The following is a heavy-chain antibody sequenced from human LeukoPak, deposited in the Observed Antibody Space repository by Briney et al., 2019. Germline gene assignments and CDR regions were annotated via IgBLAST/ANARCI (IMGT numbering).Heavy chain of an antibody. CDR2: IYPGDSDT. Sequence: GESLQISCKGSGYRFTSYWIGGVRQMPGKGLEGMGIIYPGDSDTRYSPSFQGQVTISADKSISTAYLQWSSLKASDTAMYYCARVAAAGHNYYYYYMDVWGKGTTVTVSS. CDR1: GYRFTSYW. D-gene: IGHD6-13*01. J-gene: IGHJ6*03. V-gene: IGHV5-51*01. CDR3: ARVAAAGHNYYYYYMDV.